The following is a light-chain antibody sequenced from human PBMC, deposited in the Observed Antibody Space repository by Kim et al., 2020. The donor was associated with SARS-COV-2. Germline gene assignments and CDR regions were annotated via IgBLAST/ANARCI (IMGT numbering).Light chain of an antibody. CDR3: QQYGSSPRGT. CDR2: GAS. Sequence: SPGERATLSCRASQSVSSSYLAWYQQKPGQAPRLLIYGASSRATGIPDRFSCSGSGTDFTLTISRLEPEDFAVYYCQQYGSSPRGTFGGGTKLEI. CDR1: QSVSSSY. V-gene: IGKV3-20*01. J-gene: IGKJ4*01.